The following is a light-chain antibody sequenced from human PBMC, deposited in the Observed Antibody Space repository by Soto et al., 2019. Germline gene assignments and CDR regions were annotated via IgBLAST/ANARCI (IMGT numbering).Light chain of an antibody. CDR3: LISSGGARV. CDR2: DTN. V-gene: IGLV7-46*01. CDR1: TGAVTIGHY. J-gene: IGLJ3*02. Sequence: QAVVTQEPSLTVSPGGTVSLTCGSNTGAVTIGHYPYWFQQKPGQAPRTLVYDTNNRHSWTPARFSGSLLGGKAALTLSGAQPEDEADYYCLISSGGARVFGAGTELTVL.